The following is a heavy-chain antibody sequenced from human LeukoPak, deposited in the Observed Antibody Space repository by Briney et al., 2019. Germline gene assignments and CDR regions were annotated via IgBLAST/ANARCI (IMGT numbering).Heavy chain of an antibody. CDR3: AREHTPYGSGCTAAY. J-gene: IGHJ4*02. D-gene: IGHD6-19*01. CDR1: GFTFSSYG. CDR2: ISDSSTTI. V-gene: IGHV3-48*01. Sequence: GGSLRLSCAASGFTFSSYGMNWVRQAPGKGLDWVSFISDSSTTIYYADSVKGRFTISRDNAKNSLYLQMNSLGAEDTAVYYCAREHTPYGSGCTAAYWGQGTLVTVSS.